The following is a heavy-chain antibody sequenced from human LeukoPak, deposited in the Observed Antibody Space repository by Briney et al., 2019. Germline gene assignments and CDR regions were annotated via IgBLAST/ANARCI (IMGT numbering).Heavy chain of an antibody. CDR1: GFTFTNYA. J-gene: IGHJ5*02. CDR3: ARQGNNWFDP. CDR2: ISSSSNYT. Sequence: GGSLRLSCAASGFTFTNYAMSWIRQAPEKGLEWVSYISSSSNYTNYADSVKGRFTISRDNAKNSLYLQMNSLTAEDTAVYYCARQGNNWFDPWGQGTLVTVSS. V-gene: IGHV3-11*06.